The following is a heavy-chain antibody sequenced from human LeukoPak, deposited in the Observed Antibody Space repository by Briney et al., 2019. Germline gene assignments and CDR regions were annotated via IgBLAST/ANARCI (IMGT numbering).Heavy chain of an antibody. J-gene: IGHJ3*02. CDR3: ARVGRDDAFDI. CDR1: GFILSSYE. V-gene: IGHV3-48*03. Sequence: GGSLRLSCAASGFILSSYEMNWVRQAPGKGLEWVSYISSSGSTIYYVDSVKGRFTISRDNAKNSLYLQMNSLRAEDTAVYYCARVGRDDAFDIWGQGTMVTVSS. CDR2: ISSSGSTI.